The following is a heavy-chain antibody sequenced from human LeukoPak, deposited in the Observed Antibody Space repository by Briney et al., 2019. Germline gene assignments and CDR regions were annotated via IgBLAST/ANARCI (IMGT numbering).Heavy chain of an antibody. D-gene: IGHD3-22*01. Sequence: SETLSLTCTVSGGSISSYYWSWIRQPAGKGLEWIGYIYYSGSTNYNPSLKSRVTISVDTSKNQFSLKLSSVTAADTAVYYCARDRVPYSYYDSSGLNWGQGTLVTVSS. V-gene: IGHV4-59*01. J-gene: IGHJ4*02. CDR2: IYYSGST. CDR3: ARDRVPYSYYDSSGLN. CDR1: GGSISSYY.